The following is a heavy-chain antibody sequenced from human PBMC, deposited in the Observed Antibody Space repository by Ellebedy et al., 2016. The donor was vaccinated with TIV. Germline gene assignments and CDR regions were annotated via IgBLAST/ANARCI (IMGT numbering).Heavy chain of an antibody. CDR3: ASWSATEDY. Sequence: MPSETLSLTCAVYGGSFSGYYWSWIRQPPGKGLEWIGEINHSGSTNYNPSLKSRVTISVDTSKNQFSLKLSSVTAADTAVYYCASWSATEDYWGQGTLVTVSS. J-gene: IGHJ4*02. CDR1: GGSFSGYY. CDR2: INHSGST. D-gene: IGHD3-3*01. V-gene: IGHV4-34*01.